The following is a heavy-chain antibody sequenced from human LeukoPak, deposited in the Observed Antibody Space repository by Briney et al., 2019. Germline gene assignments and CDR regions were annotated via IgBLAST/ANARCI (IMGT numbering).Heavy chain of an antibody. CDR3: ARKWSSRDWFDP. J-gene: IGHJ5*02. CDR1: GYIFTAYS. V-gene: IGHV1-46*01. D-gene: IGHD2-8*01. Sequence: ASVKVSCKTSGYIFTAYSIHWVRQAPGQGLEWMGIINPKGDITTYAQRFQARVSMTSHSSTATVYMELSGLSSEDTAIYYCARKWSSRDWFDPWGQGTLLTVSS. CDR2: INPKGDIT.